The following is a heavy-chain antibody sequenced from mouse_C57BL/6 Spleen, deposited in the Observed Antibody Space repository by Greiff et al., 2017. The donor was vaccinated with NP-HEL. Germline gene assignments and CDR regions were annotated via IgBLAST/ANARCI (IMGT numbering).Heavy chain of an antibody. Sequence: QVQLKESGPGLVQPSQSLSITCTVSGFSLTSYGVHWVRQSPGKGLEWLGVIWSGGSTDYNAAFISRLSISKDNSKSQVFFKMNSLQADDTAIYYCARNSGYSKGRNYYAMDYWGQGTSVTVSS. V-gene: IGHV2-2*01. D-gene: IGHD2-5*01. CDR3: ARNSGYSKGRNYYAMDY. J-gene: IGHJ4*01. CDR2: IWSGGST. CDR1: GFSLTSYG.